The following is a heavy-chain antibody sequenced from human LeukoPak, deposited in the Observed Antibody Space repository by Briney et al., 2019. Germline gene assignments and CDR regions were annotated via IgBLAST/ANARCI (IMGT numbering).Heavy chain of an antibody. D-gene: IGHD6-6*01. V-gene: IGHV4-31*03. Sequence: SQTLSLTCTVSGGAISSGGYYWSWIRQLPGKGLEWIGYIYYSGSTYYNPSLKSRVTISVDTSKNQFSLKLSSVTAADTAVYYCARDSARSIAADWGFDPWGQGTLVTVSS. CDR2: IYYSGST. CDR1: GGAISSGGYY. J-gene: IGHJ5*02. CDR3: ARDSARSIAADWGFDP.